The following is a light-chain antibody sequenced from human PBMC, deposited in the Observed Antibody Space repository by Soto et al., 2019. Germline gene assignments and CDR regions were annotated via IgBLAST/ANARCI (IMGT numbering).Light chain of an antibody. CDR1: SSDVGGYDY. CDR2: DVS. J-gene: IGLJ2*01. CDR3: SSYTSSATHL. V-gene: IGLV2-14*01. Sequence: QSALTQPASVSGSPGQSITISCTGTSSDVGGYDYVSWYQQNPGKAPKLMIYDVSNRPPGVSNRFSGSKSGNTASLAISGLQAEDEADYYCSSYTSSATHLFGGGTQLTVL.